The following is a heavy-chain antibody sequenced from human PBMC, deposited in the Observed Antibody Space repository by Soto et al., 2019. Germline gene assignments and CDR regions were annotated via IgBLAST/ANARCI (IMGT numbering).Heavy chain of an antibody. V-gene: IGHV1-69*02. CDR2: IIPILGIA. CDR1: GGTFSSYT. D-gene: IGHD5-12*01. Sequence: GASVKVSCKASGGTFSSYTISWVRQAPGQGLEWMGRIIPILGIAHYAQKFQGRVTITADKSTSTAYMELSSLRSEDTAVYYCARSPNIVATTYYYYYYMDVWGKGTTVTVSS. CDR3: ARSPNIVATTYYYYYYMDV. J-gene: IGHJ6*03.